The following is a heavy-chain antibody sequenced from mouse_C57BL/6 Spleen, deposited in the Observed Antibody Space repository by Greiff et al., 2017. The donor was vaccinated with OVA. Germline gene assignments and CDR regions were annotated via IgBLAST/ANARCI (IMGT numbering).Heavy chain of an antibody. Sequence: QVQLKESGAELVKPGASVKISCKASGYAFSSYWMNWVKQRPGKGLEWIGQIYPGDGDTNYNGKFKGKATLTADKSSSTAYMQLSSLTSEDSAVYFCAREGYYPYYYAMDYWGQGTSVTVSS. CDR3: AREGYYPYYYAMDY. J-gene: IGHJ4*01. V-gene: IGHV1-80*01. CDR1: GYAFSSYW. CDR2: IYPGDGDT. D-gene: IGHD1-1*01.